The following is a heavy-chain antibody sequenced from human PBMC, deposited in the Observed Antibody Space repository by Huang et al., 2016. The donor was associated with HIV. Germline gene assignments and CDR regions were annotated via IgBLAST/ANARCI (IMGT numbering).Heavy chain of an antibody. CDR3: ARDRRHCSGGSCYYSDY. CDR1: GGSISSHY. V-gene: IGHV4-59*11. Sequence: QVQLQESGPGLVKPSETLSLTCSVSGGSISSHYWSWIRQPPGKGLEVIGSIYYSGVSNYSPSLKSRVFIAVDTSRNQFDLKLSSVTAADTAVYYCARDRRHCSGGSCYYSDYWGHGTLVTVSS. J-gene: IGHJ4*01. D-gene: IGHD2-15*01. CDR2: IYYSGVS.